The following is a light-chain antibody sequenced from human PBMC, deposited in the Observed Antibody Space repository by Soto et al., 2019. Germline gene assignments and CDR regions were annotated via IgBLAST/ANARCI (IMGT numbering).Light chain of an antibody. CDR1: SGHSSYA. Sequence: QAVVTQSPSASASRGASVKLTCTLSSGHSSYAIAWHQQQPEKGPRYLMKLNSDGSHSKGDGIPDRFSGSSSGAERYLTISSLQSEDEADYYCQTWGTGIHYVFGTGTKVTVL. V-gene: IGLV4-69*01. CDR3: QTWGTGIHYV. J-gene: IGLJ1*01. CDR2: LNSDGSH.